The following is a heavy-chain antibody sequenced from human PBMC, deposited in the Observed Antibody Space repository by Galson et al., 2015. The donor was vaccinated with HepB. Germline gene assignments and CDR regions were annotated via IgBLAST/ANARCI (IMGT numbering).Heavy chain of an antibody. D-gene: IGHD5-24*01. J-gene: IGHJ4*02. V-gene: IGHV1-69*13. CDR2: IIPIFGTA. Sequence: SVKVSCKASGGTFSSYAISWVRQAPGQGLEWMGGIIPIFGTANYAQKFQGRVTITADESTSTAYMELSSLRSEDTAVYYCARGEDGYSHFDYWGQGTLVTVSS. CDR3: ARGEDGYSHFDY. CDR1: GGTFSSYA.